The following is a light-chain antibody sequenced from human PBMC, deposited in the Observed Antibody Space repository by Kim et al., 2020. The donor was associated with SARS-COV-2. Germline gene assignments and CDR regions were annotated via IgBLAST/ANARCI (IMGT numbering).Light chain of an antibody. V-gene: IGKV3-15*01. J-gene: IGKJ2*01. CDR1: QSVSTN. Sequence: PWERATLSCRTSQSVSTNLAWYQQKPGQAPRLLIYGTSTRATGIPSRFSGSGSGTEFTLTISSLQSEDFAIYYCQQYNRWPPYIFGQGTKLEI. CDR3: QQYNRWPPYI. CDR2: GTS.